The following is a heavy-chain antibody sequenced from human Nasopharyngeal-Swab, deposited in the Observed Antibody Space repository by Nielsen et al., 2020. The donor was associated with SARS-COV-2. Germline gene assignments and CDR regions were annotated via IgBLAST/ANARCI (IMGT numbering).Heavy chain of an antibody. CDR3: ARDPDYYGSGLVDV. D-gene: IGHD3-10*01. Sequence: GESLKISCAASGFTFSSYWMHWVRQAPGKGLVWVSRINSDGSSTSYADSVKGRFTISRDNAKNTLYLQMNSLRAEGTAVYYCARDPDYYGSGLVDVWGQGTTVTVSS. CDR2: INSDGSST. J-gene: IGHJ6*02. V-gene: IGHV3-74*01. CDR1: GFTFSSYW.